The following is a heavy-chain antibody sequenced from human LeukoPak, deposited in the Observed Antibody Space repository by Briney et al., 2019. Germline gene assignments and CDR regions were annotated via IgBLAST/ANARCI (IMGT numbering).Heavy chain of an antibody. D-gene: IGHD6-13*01. J-gene: IGHJ2*01. V-gene: IGHV4-59*01. CDR1: GGSISSYY. CDR3: ARVYYSNSYDYWYFDL. CDR2: IYYSGST. Sequence: PSETLSLTCTVSGGSISSYYWSWIRQTPGKGLEWIGYIYYSGSTNYNPSLKSRVTISVDTSKNQFSLKLSSVTAADTAVYCCARVYYSNSYDYWYFDLWGRGTLVTVSS.